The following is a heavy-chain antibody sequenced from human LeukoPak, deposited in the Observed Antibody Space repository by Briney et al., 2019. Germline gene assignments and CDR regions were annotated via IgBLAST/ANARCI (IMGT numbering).Heavy chain of an antibody. D-gene: IGHD3-9*01. Sequence: VASVKVSCKASLGTFSDYVISWVGQAPGQGLNWMGGISPLLGASKHTQNFHDRVTITADESTSTAYMELSDLRSADTAVYYCATYDVLTGFEYWGQGTLVTVSS. CDR1: LGTFSDYV. CDR2: ISPLLGAS. CDR3: ATYDVLTGFEY. J-gene: IGHJ4*02. V-gene: IGHV1-69*13.